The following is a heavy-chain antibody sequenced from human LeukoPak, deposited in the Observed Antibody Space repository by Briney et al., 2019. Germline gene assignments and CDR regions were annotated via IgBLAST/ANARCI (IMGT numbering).Heavy chain of an antibody. D-gene: IGHD3/OR15-3a*01. CDR3: ARDLRDWSTSQIDY. V-gene: IGHV3-23*01. CDR2: ISGSGGST. J-gene: IGHJ4*02. Sequence: GGSLRLSCAASGFTFSNYAMSWVRHPPAQGLEWVSTISGSGGSTYYADSVKGRFTISRDNSKSTLYLQMNSLRAEDTAIYFCARDLRDWSTSQIDYWGQGTLVAVSS. CDR1: GFTFSNYA.